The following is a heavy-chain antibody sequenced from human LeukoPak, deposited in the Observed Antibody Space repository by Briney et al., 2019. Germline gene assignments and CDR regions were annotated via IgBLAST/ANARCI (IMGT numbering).Heavy chain of an antibody. Sequence: SETLSLTCTVSGGSISSSSYYWGWIRQPPGKGLEWIGRIYYSGSTYYNPSLKSRVTISVDTSKNQFSLKLSSVTAADTAVYYCASINKDIVVVPAALADYWGQGTLVTVSS. CDR2: IYYSGST. J-gene: IGHJ4*02. CDR3: ASINKDIVVVPAALADY. CDR1: GGSISSSSYY. V-gene: IGHV4-39*01. D-gene: IGHD2-2*01.